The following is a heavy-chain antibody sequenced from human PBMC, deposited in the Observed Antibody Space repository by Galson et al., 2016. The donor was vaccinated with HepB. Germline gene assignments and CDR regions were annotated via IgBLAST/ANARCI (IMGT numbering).Heavy chain of an antibody. CDR2: IDWDGDE. D-gene: IGHD6-6*01. CDR1: GFSLTAENMC. Sequence: PALVKATQTLTLTCTFSGFSLTAENMCVSWIRQPPGKALEWLALIDWDGDEYYSTSLKTRLSISKDTSKSQVLLKMTNMDPVDTATYYSARVVTPGGFDSWGQGTLVTVSS. V-gene: IGHV2-70*01. J-gene: IGHJ4*02. CDR3: ARVVTPGGFDS.